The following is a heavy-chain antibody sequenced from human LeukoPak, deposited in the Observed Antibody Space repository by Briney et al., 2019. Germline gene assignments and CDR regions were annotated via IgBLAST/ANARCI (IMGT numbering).Heavy chain of an antibody. Sequence: ASVKVSGKASGYTFTSYDINWVRQATGQGLEWKGWMNPNSGNTGYAQKFQGRVTMTRNTSISTAYMELSSLRSEDTAVYYCARGLQAAAGTIDYWGQGTLVTVSS. CDR1: GYTFTSYD. D-gene: IGHD6-13*01. J-gene: IGHJ4*02. CDR3: ARGLQAAAGTIDY. CDR2: MNPNSGNT. V-gene: IGHV1-8*01.